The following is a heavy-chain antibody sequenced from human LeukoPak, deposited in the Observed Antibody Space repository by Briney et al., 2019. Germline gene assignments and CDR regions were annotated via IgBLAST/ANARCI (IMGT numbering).Heavy chain of an antibody. D-gene: IGHD4-17*01. CDR1: GFTFSSYG. Sequence: PGGSLRLSCAASGFTFSSYGMHWVRQAPGKGLEWVAVIWYDGSNKYYADSVKGRFTISRDNAKNSLYLQMNSLRAEDTAVYYCARDPYYGDYVVWGQGTLVTVSS. CDR3: ARDPYYGDYVV. CDR2: IWYDGSNK. J-gene: IGHJ4*02. V-gene: IGHV3-33*01.